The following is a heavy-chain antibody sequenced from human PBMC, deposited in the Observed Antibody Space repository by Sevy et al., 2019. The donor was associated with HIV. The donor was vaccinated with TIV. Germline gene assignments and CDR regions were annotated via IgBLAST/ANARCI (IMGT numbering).Heavy chain of an antibody. Sequence: GGSLRLSCVVSGYSFSSDAISWVRQAPGKGLEWVSTINGRGGSTYYADSVKGRFTISRDNPKNTLFLQMINLRVDDTAIYYCARPSPRTAAAASAFYDNWGQGTLVTVSS. V-gene: IGHV3-23*01. CDR1: GYSFSSDA. CDR3: ARPSPRTAAAASAFYDN. D-gene: IGHD6-13*01. CDR2: INGRGGST. J-gene: IGHJ4*02.